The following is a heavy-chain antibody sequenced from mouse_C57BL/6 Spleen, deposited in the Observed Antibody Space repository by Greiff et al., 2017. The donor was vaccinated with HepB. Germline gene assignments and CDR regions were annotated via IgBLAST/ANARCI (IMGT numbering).Heavy chain of an antibody. Sequence: EVQRVESGGGLVQPGGSLKLSCAASGFTFSDYYMYWVRQTPEKRLEWVAYISNGGGSTYYPDTVKGRFTISRDNAKNTLYLQMSRLKSEDTAMYYCARQGGNYYGSSPLDYWGQGTTLTVSS. CDR1: GFTFSDYY. CDR3: ARQGGNYYGSSPLDY. V-gene: IGHV5-12*01. CDR2: ISNGGGST. J-gene: IGHJ2*01. D-gene: IGHD1-1*01.